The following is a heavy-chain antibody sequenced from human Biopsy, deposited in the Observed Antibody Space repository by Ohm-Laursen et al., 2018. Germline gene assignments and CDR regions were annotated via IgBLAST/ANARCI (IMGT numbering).Heavy chain of an antibody. J-gene: IGHJ1*01. CDR2: NIPILGTG. V-gene: IGHV1-69*06. CDR1: GGTFGNYG. Sequence: SVKVSCKTPGGTFGNYGVNWVRQAPGQGLEWLGGNIPILGTGNYAQKFQDRVTVAADTSTSTATMELRSLRSDDTAVYYCATKLTGYFHHWGQGTLVIVSS. CDR3: ATKLTGYFHH. D-gene: IGHD3-9*01.